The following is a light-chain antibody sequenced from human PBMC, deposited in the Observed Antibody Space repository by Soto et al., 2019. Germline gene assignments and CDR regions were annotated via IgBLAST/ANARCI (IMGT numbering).Light chain of an antibody. CDR2: LNSDGSH. Sequence: QAVLTQSPSASASLGASVKLTCTLSSGHSRYAIAWHQQQPEKGPRYLMKLNSDGSHSQGDGIPDRFSGSSSGAERYLTIASLQSEDEADYCCQTWSTGTWAFGGGTKLTVL. CDR1: SGHSRYA. J-gene: IGLJ3*02. CDR3: QTWSTGTWA. V-gene: IGLV4-69*01.